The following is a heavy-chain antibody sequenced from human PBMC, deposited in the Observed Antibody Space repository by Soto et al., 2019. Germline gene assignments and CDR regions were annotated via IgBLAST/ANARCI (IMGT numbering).Heavy chain of an antibody. CDR2: ISYDGSAK. V-gene: IGHV3-30*03. Sequence: QVQLVEYGGGVVQPGKSLRLSCAASGFTFTRHGMHWVRQAPGKGLEWVAFISYDGSAKYYVDSVKGRFTLSRDNSRNMLYLQMNSLTAEDTALYYCAIDSGVVSSSSSALRNNYYYFDVWGKGTTVTVSS. CDR3: AIDSGVVSSSSSALRNNYYYFDV. J-gene: IGHJ6*03. D-gene: IGHD6-6*01. CDR1: GFTFTRHG.